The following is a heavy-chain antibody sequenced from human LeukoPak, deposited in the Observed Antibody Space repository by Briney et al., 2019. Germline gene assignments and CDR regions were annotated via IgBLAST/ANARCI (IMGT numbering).Heavy chain of an antibody. Sequence: PGGSLRLSCAASGFTVSSNYMSWVRQAPGKGLEWVSVIYSGGRTYYADSVKGRFTIPRDNSKNTLYLQMNSLRAEDTAVYYCAGTTCGGDCYSEYWGQGTQVTVSS. J-gene: IGHJ4*02. V-gene: IGHV3-53*01. CDR3: AGTTCGGDCYSEY. CDR1: GFTVSSNY. CDR2: IYSGGRT. D-gene: IGHD2-21*02.